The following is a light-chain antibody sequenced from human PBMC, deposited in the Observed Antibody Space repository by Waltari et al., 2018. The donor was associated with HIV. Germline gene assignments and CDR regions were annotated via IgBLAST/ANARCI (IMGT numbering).Light chain of an antibody. CDR1: QCISSY. CDR2: GAS. Sequence: DIQMTQSPSYLSASVGDRLTITCRASQCISSYLNWFQQKSGKAPKLLIYGASSLQSGVPSRFSGRGYGTDFSLTISSLQPEDFGTYYCQQSFSTPLTFGGGTKVEIK. V-gene: IGKV1-39*01. CDR3: QQSFSTPLT. J-gene: IGKJ4*01.